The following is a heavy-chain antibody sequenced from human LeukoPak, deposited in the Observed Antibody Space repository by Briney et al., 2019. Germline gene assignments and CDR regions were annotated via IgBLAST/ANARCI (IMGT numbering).Heavy chain of an antibody. CDR3: AKEGTYYGNYFDY. D-gene: IGHD3-10*01. J-gene: IGHJ4*02. CDR1: GFTFSSYA. Sequence: GGSLRLSCAASGFTFSSYAMSWVRQAPGKGLEWVSAVSGSGGSTYYADSVKGRPTISRDNSKNTLYLQMNSLRAEDTAVYYCAKEGTYYGNYFDYWGQGTLVTVSS. V-gene: IGHV3-23*01. CDR2: VSGSGGST.